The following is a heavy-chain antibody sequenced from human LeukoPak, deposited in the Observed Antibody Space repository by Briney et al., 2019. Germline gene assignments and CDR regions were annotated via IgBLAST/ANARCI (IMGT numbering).Heavy chain of an antibody. CDR2: ISYDGGNK. V-gene: IGHV3-30-3*01. CDR3: ARDHSGSYDGYFDY. CDR1: GFTFSSYA. J-gene: IGHJ4*02. Sequence: PGRSLRLSCAASGFTFSSYAMHWVRQAPGKGLEWVAVISYDGGNKYYADSVKGRFTISRDNSKNTLYLQMNSLRAEDTAVYYCARDHSGSYDGYFDYWGQGTLVTVSS. D-gene: IGHD1-26*01.